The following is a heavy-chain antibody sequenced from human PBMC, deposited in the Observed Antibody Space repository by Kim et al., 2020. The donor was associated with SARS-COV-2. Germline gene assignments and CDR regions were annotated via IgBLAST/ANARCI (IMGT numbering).Heavy chain of an antibody. CDR3: ARGSDGSGSYYHVVDWFDP. D-gene: IGHD3-10*01. J-gene: IGHJ5*02. CDR2: MNPNSGNT. V-gene: IGHV1-8*01. Sequence: ASVKVSCKASGYTFTSYDINWVRQATGQGLEWMGWMNPNSGNTGYAQKFQGRVTMTRNTSISTAYMELSSLRSEDTAVYYCARGSDGSGSYYHVVDWFDPWGQGTLVTVSS. CDR1: GYTFTSYD.